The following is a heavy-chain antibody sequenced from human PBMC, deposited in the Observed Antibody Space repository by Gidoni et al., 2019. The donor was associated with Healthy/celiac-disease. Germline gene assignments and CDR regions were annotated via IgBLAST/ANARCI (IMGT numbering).Heavy chain of an antibody. CDR2: VYPGDSDT. J-gene: IGHJ3*02. CDR1: GYSFTSYW. D-gene: IGHD2-2*01. V-gene: IGHV5-51*01. CDR3: ARPRCSSTSCHVAFDI. Sequence: EVQLVQSGAEVKKPGESLKIPCKGSGYSFTSYWIVWVRQMPGNGLEWMGIVYPGDSDTRYSPSFQGQVTISADKSISTAYLQWSSLKASDTAMYYCARPRCSSTSCHVAFDIWGQGTMVTVSS.